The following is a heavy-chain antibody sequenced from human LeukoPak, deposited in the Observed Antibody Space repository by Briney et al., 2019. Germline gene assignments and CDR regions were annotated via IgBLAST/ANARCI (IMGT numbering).Heavy chain of an antibody. Sequence: ASVTVSFKASGYTFTSYFMHWVRQAPGQGLEWMGGINPSGGTTSYAQKFQGRVTMTRDTSTSTVYMELSSLRSEDTAVYYCARVSRDCSSTSCYNDAFDIWGQGTMVTVSS. D-gene: IGHD2-2*02. CDR3: ARVSRDCSSTSCYNDAFDI. CDR1: GYTFTSYF. V-gene: IGHV1-46*01. J-gene: IGHJ3*02. CDR2: INPSGGTT.